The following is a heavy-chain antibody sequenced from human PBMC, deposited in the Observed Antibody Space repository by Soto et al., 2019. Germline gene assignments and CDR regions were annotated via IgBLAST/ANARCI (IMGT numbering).Heavy chain of an antibody. J-gene: IGHJ4*02. D-gene: IGHD4-17*01. CDR1: GGPISSGGYY. Sequence: SETLSLTCTVSGGPISSGGYYWSWIRQHPGKGLEWIGYIYYSGSTYYNPSLKSRVTISVDTSKNQFSLKLSSVTAADTAVYYCARDFYGGIDYWGQGTLVTVSS. CDR3: ARDFYGGIDY. CDR2: IYYSGST. V-gene: IGHV4-31*03.